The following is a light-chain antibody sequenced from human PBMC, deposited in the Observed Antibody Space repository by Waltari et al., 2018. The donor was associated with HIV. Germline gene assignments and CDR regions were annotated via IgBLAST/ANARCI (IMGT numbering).Light chain of an antibody. J-gene: IGLJ2*01. CDR2: VVT. Sequence: SALTQPASVSGSPGQSVTISCTGSSGDIGSYDLVSWYQQFPGQAPRLIIFVVTARPSGVSHRFTGSKSGITASLTISGLQPEDAADYYCSAYESSNTPVLFGGGTKLTVL. V-gene: IGLV2-14*03. CDR1: SGDIGSYDL. CDR3: SAYESSNTPVL.